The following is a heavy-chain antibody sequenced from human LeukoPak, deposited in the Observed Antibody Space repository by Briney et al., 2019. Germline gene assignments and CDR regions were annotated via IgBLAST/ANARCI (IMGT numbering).Heavy chain of an antibody. V-gene: IGHV1-18*01. CDR2: ISAYNGNT. Sequence: ASVKVSCKASGYTFTSYGISWVRQAPGQGLEWMGWISAYNGNTNYAQKLQGRGTMTTDTSTTTDYMELRNLRSDDTAIYYCARQVDTAMALPDYWGQGTLVTVSS. J-gene: IGHJ4*02. CDR1: GYTFTSYG. CDR3: ARQVDTAMALPDY. D-gene: IGHD5-18*01.